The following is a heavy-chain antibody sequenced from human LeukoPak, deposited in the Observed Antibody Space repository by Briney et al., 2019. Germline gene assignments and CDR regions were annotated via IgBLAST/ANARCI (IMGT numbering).Heavy chain of an antibody. J-gene: IGHJ3*02. V-gene: IGHV3-23*01. CDR3: AKMGVTTTYDAFDI. CDR1: GFTFSSYA. CDR2: ISGSGDST. Sequence: GGSLRLSCTASGFTFSSYAMGWVRQAPGKGLEWVSSISGSGDSTYYADSVKGRFTTSRDNSKNTLYVQMNSLRAEDTAIYYCAKMGVTTTYDAFDIWGQGTMVGVSS. D-gene: IGHD2-21*02.